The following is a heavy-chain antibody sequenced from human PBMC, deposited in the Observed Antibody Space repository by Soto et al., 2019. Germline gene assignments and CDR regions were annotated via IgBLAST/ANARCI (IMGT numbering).Heavy chain of an antibody. V-gene: IGHV4-34*01. CDR3: ARGYSYGNRRFDY. CDR2: INHSGST. Sequence: SETLSLTCAVYGGSFSGYYWSWIRQPPGKGLEWIGEINHSGSTNYNPSLKSRVTISVDTSKNQFSLKLSSVTAADTAVYYCARGYSYGNRRFDYWGQGTLVTVS. J-gene: IGHJ4*02. CDR1: GGSFSGYY. D-gene: IGHD5-18*01.